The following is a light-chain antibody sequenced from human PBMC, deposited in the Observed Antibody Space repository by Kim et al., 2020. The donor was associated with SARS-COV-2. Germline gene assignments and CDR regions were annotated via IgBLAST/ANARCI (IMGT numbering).Light chain of an antibody. CDR3: QSYDTTAVV. J-gene: IGLJ2*01. CDR1: GGSVINSY. Sequence: GKTVTISSTRRGGSVINSYVQWIKQRPGSAPTTVIYEDNQRPSGVPDRFSGSIDSSSNSASLTISGLKSEDEAVYYCQSYDTTAVVFGGGTQLTVL. CDR2: EDN. V-gene: IGLV6-57*03.